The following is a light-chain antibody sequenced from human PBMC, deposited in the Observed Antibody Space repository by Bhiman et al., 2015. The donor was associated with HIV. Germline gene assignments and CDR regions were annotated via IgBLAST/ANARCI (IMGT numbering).Light chain of an antibody. CDR1: SSDIGGSDS. J-gene: IGLJ2*01. CDR2: DVS. CDR3: AAWDDSLSGSVV. Sequence: QSALTQPASVSGSPGQSITISCSGTSSDIGGSDSVSWYQHHPGKAPKLIIYDVSKWPAGVSSRFSGSKSGNTASLAISGLQAEDEADYYCAAWDDSLSGSVVFGGGTKLTVL. V-gene: IGLV2-14*03.